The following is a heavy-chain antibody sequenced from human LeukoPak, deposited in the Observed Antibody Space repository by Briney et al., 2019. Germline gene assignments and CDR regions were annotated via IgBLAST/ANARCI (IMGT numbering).Heavy chain of an antibody. J-gene: IGHJ4*02. D-gene: IGHD6-19*01. CDR1: GFTFSNYG. CDR2: ISSSSSYI. V-gene: IGHV3-21*01. Sequence: GGSLRLSCAASGFTFSNYGMNWVRQAPGKGLEWVSFISSSSSYINYGDSVKGRFTISRDDAKNSLYLQMNSLRAEDTAVYYCARRGGGVAGTFDYWGQGTLVTVSS. CDR3: ARRGGGVAGTFDY.